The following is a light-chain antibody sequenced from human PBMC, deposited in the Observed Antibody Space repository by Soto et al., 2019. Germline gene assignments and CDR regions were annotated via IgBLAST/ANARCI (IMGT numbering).Light chain of an antibody. CDR2: AAS. CDR1: DSIGSY. CDR3: QQTYSRPRT. Sequence: DIQMTQSPSSLSASVGDRVTITCRASDSIGSYLNWYQHEPGRAPRLLISAASGLQSGVPSRFSGVGSGTDFILSISDLQPEDFATYYCQQTYSRPRTFGQGTKVV. V-gene: IGKV1-39*01. J-gene: IGKJ1*01.